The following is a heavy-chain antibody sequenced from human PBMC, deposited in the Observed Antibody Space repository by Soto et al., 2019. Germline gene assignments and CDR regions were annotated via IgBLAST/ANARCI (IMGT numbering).Heavy chain of an antibody. CDR3: ARGIRGSYTVYCYGTDV. CDR1: GGTFSSDA. CDR2: IIPIFGTA. Sequence: GASVMVSCKASGGTFSSDAISWVRQAPGQGLEWIGGIIPIFGTANYAQKFQGRVTLTADKSTSTAYMELSSLRSEDTAVYYCARGIRGSYTVYCYGTDVGGQATTVIHSS. D-gene: IGHD2-15*01. V-gene: IGHV1-69*06. J-gene: IGHJ6*01.